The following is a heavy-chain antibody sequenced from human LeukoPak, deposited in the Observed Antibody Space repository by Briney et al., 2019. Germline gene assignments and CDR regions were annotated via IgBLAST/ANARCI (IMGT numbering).Heavy chain of an antibody. V-gene: IGHV3-66*02. Sequence: GGSLRLSCAASGFTVGAKYMSWVRQGPGKGLDWISSIYSDGGTNYADSVKGRFTISRDNSKNTLYLQMNSLRPEDTAVYYCARDGGFGGPGGDNWFDSWGQGALVTVSS. CDR1: GFTVGAKY. D-gene: IGHD3-16*01. CDR2: IYSDGGT. J-gene: IGHJ5*01. CDR3: ARDGGFGGPGGDNWFDS.